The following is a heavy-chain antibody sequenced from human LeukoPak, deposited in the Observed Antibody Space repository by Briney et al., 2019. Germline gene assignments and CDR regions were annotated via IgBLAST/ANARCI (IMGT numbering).Heavy chain of an antibody. V-gene: IGHV4-34*01. CDR3: ARKGGMARGKFGVDY. Sequence: ASETLSLTCAVYGESFSGYYWSWIRQPPGRGLEWIGEINHSGSTNYNPSLKSRVTISVDTSKNQFSLKLSSVTAADTAVYYCARKGGMARGKFGVDYWGQGTLVTVSS. CDR2: INHSGST. J-gene: IGHJ4*02. D-gene: IGHD3-10*01. CDR1: GESFSGYY.